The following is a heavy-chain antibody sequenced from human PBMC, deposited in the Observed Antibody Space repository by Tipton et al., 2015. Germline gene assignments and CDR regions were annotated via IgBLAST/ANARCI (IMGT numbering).Heavy chain of an antibody. CDR3: AREGSSWYFGVY. Sequence: SLRLSCAASGFTFDDYAMHWVRQAPGKGLEWVSLINWNSGMTAYADSAKGRFTISRDNAQNSLFLQMNSLTAEDTAFYYCAREGSSWYFGVYWGQGTLVSVSS. V-gene: IGHV3-9*01. CDR1: GFTFDDYA. J-gene: IGHJ4*02. CDR2: INWNSGMT. D-gene: IGHD6-13*01.